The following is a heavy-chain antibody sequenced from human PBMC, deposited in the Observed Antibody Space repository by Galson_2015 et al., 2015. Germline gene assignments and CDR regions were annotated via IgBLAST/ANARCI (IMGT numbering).Heavy chain of an antibody. J-gene: IGHJ4*02. CDR1: GFTFSSYW. CDR3: AREEPLYDSSGYSY. Sequence: SLRLSYAASGFTFSSYWMSWVRQAPGKGLEWVAKIKQDGSEKYYVDSVKGRFTISRDNAKNSLYLQMNSLRAEDTAVYYCAREEPLYDSSGYSYWGQGTLVTVSS. V-gene: IGHV3-7*01. D-gene: IGHD3-22*01. CDR2: IKQDGSEK.